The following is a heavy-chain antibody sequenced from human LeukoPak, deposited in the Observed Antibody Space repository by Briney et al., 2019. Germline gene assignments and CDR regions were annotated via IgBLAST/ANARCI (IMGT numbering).Heavy chain of an antibody. Sequence: SPTLSLPCAISGDSVSSNSAAWNWIRQSPSRGLEWLGRTYYRSKWYNDYAVSVKSRITINPDTSKNQFSLQLNSVTPEDTAVYYCARNLLNTIAAAGTSWFDPWGQGTLVTVSS. CDR1: GDSVSSNSAA. D-gene: IGHD6-13*01. CDR3: ARNLLNTIAAAGTSWFDP. V-gene: IGHV6-1*01. CDR2: TYYRSKWYN. J-gene: IGHJ5*02.